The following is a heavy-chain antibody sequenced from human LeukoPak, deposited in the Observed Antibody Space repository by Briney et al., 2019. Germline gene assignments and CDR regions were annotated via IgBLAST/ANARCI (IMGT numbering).Heavy chain of an antibody. Sequence: ASVKVSCKASGYTFTAYYIHWVRQAPGQGLEWMGWINPSSGGTNYAQRFQGRVTMTRDTSISTAYMELNRLTSDDTAVYYRASGATMVRGVVITEGIDYFDYWGQGTLVTVSS. CDR2: INPSSGGT. J-gene: IGHJ4*02. CDR1: GYTFTAYY. V-gene: IGHV1-2*02. CDR3: ASGATMVRGVVITEGIDYFDY. D-gene: IGHD3-10*01.